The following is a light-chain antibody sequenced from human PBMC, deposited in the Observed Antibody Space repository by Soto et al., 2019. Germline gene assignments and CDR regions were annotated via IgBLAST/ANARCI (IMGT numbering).Light chain of an antibody. CDR3: QHYQSGHPIA. CDR1: QSISSSY. CDR2: GAS. V-gene: IGKV3-20*01. J-gene: IGKJ5*01. Sequence: EIVMTQSPATLSVSPWERATLSCRASQSISSSYLAWYQQRPGQAPRLLIYGASSRATGIPDRFSGSGSETSFTLTISRLEPEDFALYYCQHYQSGHPIAFGQGTRLEIK.